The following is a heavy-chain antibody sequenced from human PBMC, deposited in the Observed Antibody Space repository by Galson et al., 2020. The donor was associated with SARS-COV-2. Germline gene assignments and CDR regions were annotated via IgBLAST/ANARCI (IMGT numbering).Heavy chain of an antibody. V-gene: IGHV4-4*02. CDR2: IYHSGST. Sequence: SETLSLTCAVSGGSISSNNWWSWVRQPPGKGLEWIGEIYHSGSTNYNPSLKSRVTILVDKSKNQFSLKLSSVTAADTAVYYCARVGVAGTYYFDYWGQGTLVTVSS. D-gene: IGHD6-19*01. CDR3: ARVGVAGTYYFDY. CDR1: GGSISSNNW. J-gene: IGHJ4*02.